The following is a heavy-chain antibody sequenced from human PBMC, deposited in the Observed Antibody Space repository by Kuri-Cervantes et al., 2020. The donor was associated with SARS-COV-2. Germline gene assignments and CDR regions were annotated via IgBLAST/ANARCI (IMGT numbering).Heavy chain of an antibody. Sequence: GSLRLSCAASGFTFSSYSMNWVRQAPGKGLEWIGSIYQSGRTYYNPSLKSRVTISVDTSKNQFSLKLSSVTAADTAVYYCARRSGYCSSTSCYFFDYWGQGTLVTVSS. CDR3: ARRSGYCSSTSCYFFDY. V-gene: IGHV4-38-2*01. CDR1: GFTFSSYS. J-gene: IGHJ4*02. CDR2: IYQSGRT. D-gene: IGHD2-2*01.